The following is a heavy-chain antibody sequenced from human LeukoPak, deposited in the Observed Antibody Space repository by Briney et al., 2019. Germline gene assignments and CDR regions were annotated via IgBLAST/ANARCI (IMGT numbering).Heavy chain of an antibody. CDR3: ARCLYSSSSWGVDYYYGMDV. J-gene: IGHJ6*02. D-gene: IGHD6-6*01. V-gene: IGHV4-59*02. CDR2: IYYSGST. Sequence: SETLSLTCSVSGDSVSGFYWNWIRQSPGTGLEWIGYIYYSGSTNYNPSLKSRVTISVDTSKNQFSLKLSSVTAADTAVYYCARCLYSSSSWGVDYYYGMDVWGQGTTVTVSS. CDR1: GDSVSGFY.